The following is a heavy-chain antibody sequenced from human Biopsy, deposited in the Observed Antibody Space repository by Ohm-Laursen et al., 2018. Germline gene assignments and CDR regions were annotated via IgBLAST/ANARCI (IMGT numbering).Heavy chain of an antibody. CDR2: ISTSGSST. D-gene: IGHD4-11*01. CDR1: GFIFSDYK. V-gene: IGHV3-21*01. J-gene: IGHJ4*02. Sequence: SLRLSCSASGFIFSDYKMNWVRQPPGKGLEWVSSISTSGSSTNYADSVKGRFTMSRDNAEKSLYLQMNSLGAEDTAVYYCARHGDNDYSNLDSWGQGALVTVSS. CDR3: ARHGDNDYSNLDS.